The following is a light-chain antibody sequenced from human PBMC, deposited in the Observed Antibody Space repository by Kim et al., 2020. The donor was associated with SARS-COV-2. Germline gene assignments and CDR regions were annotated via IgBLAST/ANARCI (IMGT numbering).Light chain of an antibody. CDR3: QQYNSYSPT. CDR2: DAS. V-gene: IGKV1-5*01. J-gene: IGKJ2*01. CDR1: QSISSW. Sequence: SDSVGDRVTITCRASQSISSWLAWYQQKPGKAPKFLIYDASSLESGVPSRFSGSGSGTEFTLTISSLQPDDFATYYCQQYNSYSPTFGQGTKLEI.